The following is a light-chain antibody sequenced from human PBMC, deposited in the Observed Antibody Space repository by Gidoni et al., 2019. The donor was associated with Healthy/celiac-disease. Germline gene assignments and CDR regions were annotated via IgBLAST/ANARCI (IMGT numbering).Light chain of an antibody. V-gene: IGKV3-11*01. J-gene: IGKJ4*01. CDR3: QQRSNWLT. Sequence: EIVLTQSPATLSLSPGERATLSCRARQRVSSYLAWYQQKPGQAPRLLIYDASNGATGIPARFSGSGSGTDFTLTISSLEPEDFAVYYCQQRSNWLTFGGGTKVEIK. CDR2: DAS. CDR1: QRVSSY.